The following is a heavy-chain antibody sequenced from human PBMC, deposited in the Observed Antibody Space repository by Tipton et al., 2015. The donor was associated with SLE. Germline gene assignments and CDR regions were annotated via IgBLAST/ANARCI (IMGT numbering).Heavy chain of an antibody. CDR1: GGSISSYY. CDR2: IYTSGST. V-gene: IGHV4-4*07. CDR3: ARGGASVLIRNCYFDY. D-gene: IGHD2-8*01. J-gene: IGHJ4*01. Sequence: TLSLTCTVSGGSISSYYWSWIRQPAGKGLEWIGRIYTSGSTNYNPSLKSRVTMSVDTSKNQFFLNLHSVTAADRAVYYCARGGASVLIRNCYFDYWGQGSLVTVSS.